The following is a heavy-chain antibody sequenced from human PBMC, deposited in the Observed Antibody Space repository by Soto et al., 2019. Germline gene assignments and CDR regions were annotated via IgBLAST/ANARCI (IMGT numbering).Heavy chain of an antibody. CDR3: AREYDFWSGYYSTENYYGMDV. J-gene: IGHJ6*02. D-gene: IGHD3-3*01. CDR2: ISSSSSYI. Sequence: GSLRLSCAASGFTFSSYSMNWVRQAPGKGLEWVSSISSSSSYIYYADSVKGRFTISRDNAKSSLYLQMNSLRAEDTAVYYCAREYDFWSGYYSTENYYGMDVWGQGTTVTVSS. V-gene: IGHV3-21*01. CDR1: GFTFSSYS.